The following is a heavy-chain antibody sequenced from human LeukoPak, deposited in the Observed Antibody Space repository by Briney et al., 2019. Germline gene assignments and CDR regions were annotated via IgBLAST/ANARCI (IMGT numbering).Heavy chain of an antibody. CDR3: ARTYSSGWPPKS. D-gene: IGHD6-19*01. CDR2: INPNSGGT. V-gene: IGHV1-2*02. J-gene: IGHJ4*02. Sequence: ASVKVSCKASGYTFTGYYMHWVRQAPRQGLEWMGWINPNSGGTNYAQKFQGRVTMTRDTSISTAYMELSRLRSDDTAVYYCARTYSSGWPPKSWGQGTLVTVSS. CDR1: GYTFTGYY.